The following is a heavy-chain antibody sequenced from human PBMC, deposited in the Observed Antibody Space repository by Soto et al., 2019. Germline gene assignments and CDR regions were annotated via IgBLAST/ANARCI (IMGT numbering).Heavy chain of an antibody. V-gene: IGHV1-18*01. Sequence: ASVKVSCKSSDNTFTHDGINWVRQAPGQGLEWMGWISGYNGNTKYAQKFQDRVTMTADTSTRTAFMEVRSLTSDDTGVYFCAATGGNYFGLDVWGQGTTFTVAS. D-gene: IGHD2-8*02. J-gene: IGHJ6*01. CDR1: DNTFTHDG. CDR2: ISGYNGNT. CDR3: AATGGNYFGLDV.